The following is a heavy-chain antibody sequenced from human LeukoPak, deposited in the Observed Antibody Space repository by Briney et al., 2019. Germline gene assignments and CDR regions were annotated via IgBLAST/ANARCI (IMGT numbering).Heavy chain of an antibody. Sequence: SETLSLTCTVSGGSISSSSYYWGWIRQPPGKGLEWIGYIYHSGSTYYNPSLKSRVTISVDRSKNQFSLKLSSVTAADTAVYYCARMYYYYMDVWGKGTTVTVSS. CDR2: IYHSGST. CDR3: ARMYYYYMDV. CDR1: GGSISSSSYY. V-gene: IGHV4-39*07. J-gene: IGHJ6*03.